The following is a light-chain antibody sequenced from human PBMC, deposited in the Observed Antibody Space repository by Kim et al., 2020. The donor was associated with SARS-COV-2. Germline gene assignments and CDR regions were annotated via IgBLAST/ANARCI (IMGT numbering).Light chain of an antibody. V-gene: IGKV1-39*01. CDR2: AAS. CDR3: QQSHTTPLLT. J-gene: IGKJ4*01. Sequence: SVGDRVNITCRTTQSISSHLNWYQQKPGRAPKLLISAASTLQGGVPSRFSGSGSETDFTLTISSLQPEDFATYYCQQSHTTPLLTFGGGTKVDIK. CDR1: QSISSH.